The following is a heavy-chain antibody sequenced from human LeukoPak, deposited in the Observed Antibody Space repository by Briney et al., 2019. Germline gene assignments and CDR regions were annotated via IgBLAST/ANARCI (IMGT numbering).Heavy chain of an antibody. Sequence: ASVKVSCKASGYTFTGYYIHWVRQAPGQGLEWMGWINPNNGDTNYAQKFQGRVTMTRDTSISTAYMDVSSLRSDDTAVYYCAREPAQAAALDYWGQGTLVTVSS. CDR2: INPNNGDT. CDR1: GYTFTGYY. CDR3: AREPAQAAALDY. D-gene: IGHD6-13*01. V-gene: IGHV1-2*02. J-gene: IGHJ4*02.